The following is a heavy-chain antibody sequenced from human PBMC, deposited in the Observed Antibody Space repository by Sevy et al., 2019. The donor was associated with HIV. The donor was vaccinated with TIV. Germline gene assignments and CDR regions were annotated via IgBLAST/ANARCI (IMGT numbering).Heavy chain of an antibody. CDR3: ARDRDTDYYYYYYMDV. D-gene: IGHD5-18*01. CDR2: ISYDGSNK. V-gene: IGHV3-30*04. Sequence: GGSLRLSCAASGFTFSSYAMHWVHQAPGKGLEWVAVISYDGSNKYYAGSVKGRFTISRDNSKNTLYLQMNSLRAEDTTVYYCARDRDTDYYYYYYMDVWGKGTTVTVSS. J-gene: IGHJ6*03. CDR1: GFTFSSYA.